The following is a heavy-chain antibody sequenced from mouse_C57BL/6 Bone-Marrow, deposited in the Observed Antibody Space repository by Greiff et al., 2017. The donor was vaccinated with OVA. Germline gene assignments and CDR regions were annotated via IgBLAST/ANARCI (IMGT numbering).Heavy chain of an antibody. CDR1: GYTFTSYW. CDR3: ARYPVYYGSSYGFAY. Sequence: QVQLKQPGAELVMPGASVKLSCKASGYTFTSYWMHWVKQRPGQGLEWIGEIDPSDSYTNYNQKFKGKSTLTVDKPSSTAYMQLSSLTSEDSAVYYCARYPVYYGSSYGFAYWGQGTLVTVSA. J-gene: IGHJ3*01. D-gene: IGHD1-1*01. V-gene: IGHV1-69*01. CDR2: IDPSDSYT.